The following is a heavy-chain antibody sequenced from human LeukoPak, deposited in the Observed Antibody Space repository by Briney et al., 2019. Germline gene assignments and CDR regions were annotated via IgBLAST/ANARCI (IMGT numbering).Heavy chain of an antibody. CDR2: INPNSGGT. CDR1: GYTFTGYY. J-gene: IGHJ5*02. V-gene: IGHV1-2*02. Sequence: VASVKVSCKASGYTFTGYYMHWVRQAPGQGLEWMGWINPNSGGTNYAQKFQGRVTMTRDTSISTAYMELSRLRSDDTAVYYCARDVRLGELSFSWFDPWGQGTLVTVSS. D-gene: IGHD3-16*02. CDR3: ARDVRLGELSFSWFDP.